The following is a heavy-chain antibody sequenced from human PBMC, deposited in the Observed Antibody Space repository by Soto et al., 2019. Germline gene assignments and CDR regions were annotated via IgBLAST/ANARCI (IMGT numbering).Heavy chain of an antibody. D-gene: IGHD2-21*02. CDR1: GFTFSSYA. J-gene: IGHJ4*02. CDR2: ISGSGGST. CDR3: AKGRDIGVVVTAIPYY. Sequence: EVQLLESGGGLVQPGGSLRLSCAASGFTFSSYAMSWVRQAPGKGLEWVSAISGSGGSTYYADSVKGRFTISRDNSKNTLYLQMNSLRAEDTAVYYCAKGRDIGVVVTAIPYYWGQGTLVTVSS. V-gene: IGHV3-23*01.